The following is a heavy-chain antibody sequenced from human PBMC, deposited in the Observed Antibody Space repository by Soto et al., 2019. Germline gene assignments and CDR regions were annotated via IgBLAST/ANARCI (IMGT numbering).Heavy chain of an antibody. D-gene: IGHD3-3*01. CDR3: ARGLVVYLWCGYYCVYYGMEV. CDR1: GYTFTDYY. V-gene: IGHV1-2*04. CDR2: INPNSGGT. J-gene: IGHJ6*02. Sequence: ASVKVSCKASGYTFTDYYMHWVRQAPGQGLEWMGWINPNSGGTNYAQKFQGWVTMTRDTSTSTAYMELSRLRSDDTSVYYFARGLVVYLWCGYYCVYYGMEVWGQGTTVNVSS.